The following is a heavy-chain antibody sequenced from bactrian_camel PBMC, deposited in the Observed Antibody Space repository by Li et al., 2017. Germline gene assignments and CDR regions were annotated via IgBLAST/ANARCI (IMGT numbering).Heavy chain of an antibody. Sequence: QVQLVESGGGSVQAGESLRLSCVVSGYRYSTYCMGWFRQVPGNEREGVATFNGDTTVYADSVKGRFTVSRNDAKNILYLQMNDLKPGDTAMYYCAADVFLSCGTDYDVPGWYWGQGTQVTVS. CDR3: AADVFLSCGTDYDVPGWY. CDR2: FNGDTT. D-gene: IGHD2*01. CDR1: GYRYSTYC. J-gene: IGHJ4*01. V-gene: IGHV3S26*01.